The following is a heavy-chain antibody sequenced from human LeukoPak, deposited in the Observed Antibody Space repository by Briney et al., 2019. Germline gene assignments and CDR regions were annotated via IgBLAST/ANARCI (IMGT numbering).Heavy chain of an antibody. CDR1: GDSVSGISFY. CDR3: ARHRDSSVFYPRPFDY. V-gene: IGHV4-61*01. Sequence: SETLSLTCTVSGDSVSGISFYWSWIRQPPGKGLQYIGYIQYSGSTNYNPSLKSRVTISVDTSKNQFSLKLSSVTAADTAVYYCARHRDSSVFYPRPFDYWGQGTLVTVSS. D-gene: IGHD3-22*01. CDR2: IQYSGST. J-gene: IGHJ4*02.